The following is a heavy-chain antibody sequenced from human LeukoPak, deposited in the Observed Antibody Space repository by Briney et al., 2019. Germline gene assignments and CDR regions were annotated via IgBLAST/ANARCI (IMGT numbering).Heavy chain of an antibody. CDR2: ISYDETNK. J-gene: IGHJ4*02. V-gene: IGHV3-30*18. Sequence: GGSLRLSCAASGFAFNIHGMHWVRQAPGKGLEWVAVISYDETNKYYADSVKGRFTISRDNSKNTLYLQMNSLRSEDTAVYYCAKDRVSSTYYFDYWGQGTVVTVSS. CDR3: AKDRVSSTYYFDY. CDR1: GFAFNIHG. D-gene: IGHD6-13*01.